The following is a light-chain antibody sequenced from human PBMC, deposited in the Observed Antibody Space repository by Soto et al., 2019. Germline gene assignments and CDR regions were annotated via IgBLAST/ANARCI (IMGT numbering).Light chain of an antibody. CDR3: QQSYSTPPLT. CDR1: QSISSC. CDR2: AAS. J-gene: IGKJ4*01. Sequence: DIQMTQSPSSLSASVGDRVTITCRASQSISSCLNWYQQKPGKAPKLLIYAASSLQSGVPSRFSGSGSGTDFTLTISSLQPEDFATYYCQQSYSTPPLTFGGGTKVDIK. V-gene: IGKV1-39*01.